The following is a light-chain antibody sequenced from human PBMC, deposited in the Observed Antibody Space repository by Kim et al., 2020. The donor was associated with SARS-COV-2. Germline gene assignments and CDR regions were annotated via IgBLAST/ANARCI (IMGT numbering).Light chain of an antibody. V-gene: IGLV3-1*01. Sequence: ELTQPPSVSVSPGQTASITCSGDRLGNKYVCWYQKKTGQSPVVVMYQDERRPSGIPERFSGSNSGNTATLTISGTQAMDEADYYCQVWESTTTVFGGGT. CDR2: QDE. J-gene: IGLJ2*01. CDR1: RLGNKY. CDR3: QVWESTTTV.